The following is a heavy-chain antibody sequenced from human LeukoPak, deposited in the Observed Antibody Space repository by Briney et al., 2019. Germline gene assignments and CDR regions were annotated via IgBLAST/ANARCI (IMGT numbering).Heavy chain of an antibody. CDR3: ARGPVAMVRGVHYLDY. CDR2: IIPIFGTA. D-gene: IGHD3-10*01. J-gene: IGHJ4*02. V-gene: IGHV1-69*13. Sequence: SVKVSCKASGGTFSSYAISWVRQAPGQGLEGMGGIIPIFGTANYAQKFQGRVTITADESTSTAYMELSSLRSEDTAVYYCARGPVAMVRGVHYLDYWGQGTLVTVSS. CDR1: GGTFSSYA.